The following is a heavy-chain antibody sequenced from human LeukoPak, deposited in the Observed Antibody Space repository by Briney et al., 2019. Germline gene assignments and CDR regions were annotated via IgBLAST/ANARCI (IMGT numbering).Heavy chain of an antibody. V-gene: IGHV3-64*01. CDR1: GFTFSSYA. D-gene: IGHD6-19*01. J-gene: IGHJ4*02. CDR3: ARAPEAGTTPCYFDY. CDR2: IISNGGST. Sequence: QSGGSLRLSCAASGFTFSSYAMHWVRQAPGKGLEYVSAIISNGGSTYYANSVKGRFTISRDNSKNTLYLQMDSLRAEDMAVDYCARAPEAGTTPCYFDYWGQGTLVTVSS.